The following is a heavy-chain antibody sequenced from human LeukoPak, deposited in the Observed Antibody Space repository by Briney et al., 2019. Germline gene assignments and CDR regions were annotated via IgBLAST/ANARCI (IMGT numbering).Heavy chain of an antibody. CDR2: INPSGGRT. D-gene: IGHD4-17*01. CDR1: GYTFTGYY. J-gene: IGHJ4*02. Sequence: ASVKVSCKASGYTFTGYYMHWVRQAPGQGLEWMGIINPSGGRTSYAQKFQGRVTMTRDTSTSTVYMELSSLRSEDTAVYYCARAPTEMFFDYWGQGTLVTVSS. CDR3: ARAPTEMFFDY. V-gene: IGHV1-46*01.